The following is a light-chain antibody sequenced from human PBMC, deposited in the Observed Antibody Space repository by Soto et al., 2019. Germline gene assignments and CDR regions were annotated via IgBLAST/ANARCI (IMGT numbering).Light chain of an antibody. CDR3: HQTNSFPLT. CDR2: AAS. J-gene: IGKJ4*01. Sequence: DIQMTQSPSSVSASVGDRVTITCRASRDISIFLAWYQQKPGKAPNLLIYAASNVQSGVPSRFIGSGSGTDFTLTISSLQPEDFATYYCHQTNSFPLTFGGGTKVEI. V-gene: IGKV1-12*01. CDR1: RDISIF.